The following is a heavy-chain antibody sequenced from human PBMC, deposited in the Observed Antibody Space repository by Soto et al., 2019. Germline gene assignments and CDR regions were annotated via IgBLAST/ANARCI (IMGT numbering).Heavy chain of an antibody. Sequence: QVQLVESGGGVVQPGRSLRLSCAASGFTFSSYGMHWVRQAPGKGLEWVAVISYDGSNKYYADSVKGRFTISRDNSKNTLYLQMNSLRAEDTAVYYCAKDIGLEGVATVHYWGQGTLVTVSS. J-gene: IGHJ4*02. V-gene: IGHV3-30*18. CDR1: GFTFSSYG. D-gene: IGHD5-12*01. CDR3: AKDIGLEGVATVHY. CDR2: ISYDGSNK.